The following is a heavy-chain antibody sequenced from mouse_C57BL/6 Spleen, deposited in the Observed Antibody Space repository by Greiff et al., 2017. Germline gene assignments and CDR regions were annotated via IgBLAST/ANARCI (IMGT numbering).Heavy chain of an antibody. CDR2: IRLKSDNYAT. CDR1: GFTFSNYW. V-gene: IGHV6-3*01. J-gene: IGHJ4*01. CDR3: TNYGSSYYAMDY. D-gene: IGHD1-1*01. Sequence: EVKLMESGGGLVQPGGSMTLSCVASGFTFSNYWMNWVRQSPEKGLEWVAQIRLKSDNYATHYAESVKGRFTISRDDSKSSVYLQMNNLRAEDTGIYYCTNYGSSYYAMDYWGQGTSVTVSS.